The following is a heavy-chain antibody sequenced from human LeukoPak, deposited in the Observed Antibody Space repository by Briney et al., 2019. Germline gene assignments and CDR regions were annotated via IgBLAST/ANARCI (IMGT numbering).Heavy chain of an antibody. D-gene: IGHD6-13*01. Sequence: PSETLSLTCTVSGDSINGHYWSWIRQPPGEGLEWIGYIYYSGSTHYNPSLKSRASLSVDTSKNQFSLNLSSVTAADTAVYYCARLSSSTSSSFYYYIGVWGKGTTVTVS. CDR2: IYYSGST. J-gene: IGHJ6*03. V-gene: IGHV4-59*08. CDR3: ARLSSSTSSSFYYYIGV. CDR1: GDSINGHY.